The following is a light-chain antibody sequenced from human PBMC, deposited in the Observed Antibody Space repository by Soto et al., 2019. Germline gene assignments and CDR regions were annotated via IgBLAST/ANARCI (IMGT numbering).Light chain of an antibody. J-gene: IGLJ1*01. CDR1: NSDVGGYYY. CDR3: CSYSSSSTFYV. Sequence: QSALTQPASVSGSPGQSITISCTGTNSDVGGYYYVSWYQHHPGKAPKLIIYQVTSRPSGVSNRFSASKSGNTASLTISALQAEDEALYYCCSYSSSSTFYVFGTGTKLTVL. V-gene: IGLV2-14*01. CDR2: QVT.